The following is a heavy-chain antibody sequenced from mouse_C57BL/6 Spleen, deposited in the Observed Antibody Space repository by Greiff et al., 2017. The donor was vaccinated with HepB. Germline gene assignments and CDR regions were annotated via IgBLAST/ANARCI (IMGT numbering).Heavy chain of an antibody. V-gene: IGHV1-9*01. CDR3: ARATTVVATDY. Sequence: VQLQESGAELMKPGASVKLSCKATGYTFTGYWIEWVKQRPGHGLEWIGEILPGSGSTNYNEKFKGKATFTADTYSNTAYMPLSSLTPEDSAIYSCARATTVVATDYWGQGTTLTVSS. CDR1: GYTFTGYW. J-gene: IGHJ2*01. CDR2: ILPGSGST. D-gene: IGHD1-1*01.